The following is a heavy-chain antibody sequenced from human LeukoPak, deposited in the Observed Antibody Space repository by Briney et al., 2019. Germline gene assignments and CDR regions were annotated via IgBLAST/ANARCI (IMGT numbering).Heavy chain of an antibody. CDR1: GYSISSGYY. D-gene: IGHD5-18*01. J-gene: IGHJ4*02. Sequence: PSETLSLTCAVSGYSISSGYYWGWIRQPPGKGLEWIGSIYHSGSTYYNPSLKSRVTISVDTSKNQFSLQLSSVTAADTAVYYCARHRDTAMAYYFDYWGQGTLVTVSS. CDR3: ARHRDTAMAYYFDY. CDR2: IYHSGST. V-gene: IGHV4-38-2*01.